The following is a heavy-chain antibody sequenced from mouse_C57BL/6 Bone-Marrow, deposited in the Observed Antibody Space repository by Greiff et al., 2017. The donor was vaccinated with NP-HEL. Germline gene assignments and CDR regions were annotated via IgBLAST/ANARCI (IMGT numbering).Heavy chain of an antibody. CDR2: IWSDGST. D-gene: IGHD2-4*01. CDR3: ARHYDYDGGPYFDY. CDR1: GFSLTSYG. V-gene: IGHV2-6-1*01. J-gene: IGHJ2*01. Sequence: VQLVESGPGLVAPSQSLSITCTVSGFSLTSYGVHWVRQPPGKGLEWLVVIWSDGSTTYNSALKSRLSISKDNSKSQVFLKMNSLQTDDTAMYYCARHYDYDGGPYFDYWGQGTTLTVSS.